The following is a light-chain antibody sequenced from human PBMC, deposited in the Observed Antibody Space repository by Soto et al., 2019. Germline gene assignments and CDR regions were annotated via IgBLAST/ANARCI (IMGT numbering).Light chain of an antibody. V-gene: IGKV3-11*01. Sequence: IVLTLSPATLSLNPGERATLSCRASQSVITSLAWYQQTPGQAPRLLVYDASNRATGIPTRFSGSGSGTDFTFSVSNLEPEDFAVYYCQQHITWPLTFGGGTKV. CDR1: QSVITS. CDR2: DAS. CDR3: QQHITWPLT. J-gene: IGKJ4*01.